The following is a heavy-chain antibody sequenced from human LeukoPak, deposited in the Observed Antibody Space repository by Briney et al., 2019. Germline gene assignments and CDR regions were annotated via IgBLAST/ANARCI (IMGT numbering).Heavy chain of an antibody. Sequence: ASVKVSCKASGYIFTSYGISWVRQAPGQGLEWMGWISAYNGNTNYAQKLQGRVTMTTDTSTSTAYMELRSLRSDDTAVYYCARDTDPYYYGSGSYPNNWFDPWGQGTLVTVSS. D-gene: IGHD3-10*01. V-gene: IGHV1-18*01. CDR3: ARDTDPYYYGSGSYPNNWFDP. J-gene: IGHJ5*02. CDR1: GYIFTSYG. CDR2: ISAYNGNT.